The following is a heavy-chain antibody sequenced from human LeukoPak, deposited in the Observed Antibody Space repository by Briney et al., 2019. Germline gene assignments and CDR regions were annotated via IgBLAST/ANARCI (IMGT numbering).Heavy chain of an antibody. J-gene: IGHJ6*02. V-gene: IGHV4-34*01. CDR3: ARNMVRGANYYYGMDV. CDR1: SGSFSGYY. D-gene: IGHD3-10*01. CDR2: INHSGST. Sequence: SETLSLTCAVYSGSFSGYYWSWIRQPPGKGLEWTGEINHSGSTNYNPSLKSRDTISVDTSKNQFSLKLSSVTAADTAVYYCARNMVRGANYYYGMDVWGQGTTVTVSS.